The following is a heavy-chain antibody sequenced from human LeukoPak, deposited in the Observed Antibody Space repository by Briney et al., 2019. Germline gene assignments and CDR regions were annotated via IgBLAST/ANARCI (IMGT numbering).Heavy chain of an antibody. V-gene: IGHV3-48*01. J-gene: IGHJ6*03. CDR1: GFTFSRHG. Sequence: PGGSLRLSCVASGFTFSRHGMNWVRQAPGKGLKWVSYISSSSNTIYDTDSVKGRFTISRDNAKNSLYLQMNSLRAEDTAVYYCARVVGDFWSGYYIDKYYMDVWGKGTTVTVSS. D-gene: IGHD3-3*01. CDR3: ARVVGDFWSGYYIDKYYMDV. CDR2: ISSSSNTI.